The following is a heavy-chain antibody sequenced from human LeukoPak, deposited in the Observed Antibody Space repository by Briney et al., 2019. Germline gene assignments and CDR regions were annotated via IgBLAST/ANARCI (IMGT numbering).Heavy chain of an antibody. V-gene: IGHV4-39*07. CDR1: GGSISSSSYY. J-gene: IGHJ4*02. CDR3: ARSRVRFLEWPPAV. D-gene: IGHD3-3*01. Sequence: PSETLSLTCTVSGGSISSSSYYWGWIRQPPGKGLEWIGSIYYSGSTYYNPSLKSRVTISVDTSKNQFSLKLSSVTAADTAVYYCARSRVRFLEWPPAVWGQGTLVTVSS. CDR2: IYYSGST.